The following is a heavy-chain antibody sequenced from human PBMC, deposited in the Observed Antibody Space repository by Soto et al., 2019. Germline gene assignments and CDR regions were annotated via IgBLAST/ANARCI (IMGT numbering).Heavy chain of an antibody. Sequence: QVQLQESGPGLVKPSETLSLTCTVSGGSISSYCWSWIRQPPGKGLEWIGYIYYSGSTNYNPSLKSRVTISVDTSKNQFSLKLSSVTAADTAVYYCARYCSSTSCYLGAFDSWGQGTLVTVSS. CDR2: IYYSGST. V-gene: IGHV4-59*08. J-gene: IGHJ4*02. CDR3: ARYCSSTSCYLGAFDS. D-gene: IGHD2-2*01. CDR1: GGSISSYC.